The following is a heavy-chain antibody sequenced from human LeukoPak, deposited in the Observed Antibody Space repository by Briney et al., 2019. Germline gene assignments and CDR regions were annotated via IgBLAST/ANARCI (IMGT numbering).Heavy chain of an antibody. V-gene: IGHV3-23*01. D-gene: IGHD3-22*01. CDR2: ISGSGGST. J-gene: IGHJ4*02. CDR3: AKGVYDSSGYYYFDY. CDR1: GFTFITYA. Sequence: GGSLRLSCVASGFTFITYAMSWVRQAPGKGLEWVSSISGSGGSTYYADSVGGRFTISRDNSKNTMYLQMNSLRAEDTAVYYCAKGVYDSSGYYYFDYWGQGTLVTVSS.